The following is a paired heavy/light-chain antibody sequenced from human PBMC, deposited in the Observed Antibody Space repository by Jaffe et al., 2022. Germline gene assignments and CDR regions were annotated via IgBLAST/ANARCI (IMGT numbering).Light chain of an antibody. V-gene: IGLV2-14*03. CDR1: SSDVGGYDF. Sequence: QSALTQPASVSGSPGQSITISCTGTSSDVGGYDFVSWYQQHPGKAPKLMIYDVINRPSGVSNRFSGSKSGNTASLTISGLQAEDEADYYCSSYTTSSTWVFGGGTKLTVL. CDR2: DVI. CDR3: SSYTTSSTWV. J-gene: IGLJ3*02.
Heavy chain of an antibody. J-gene: IGHJ4*02. D-gene: IGHD2-2*02. CDR1: GYSFTSYW. Sequence: DVQLVQSGAEVKKPGESLKISCKGSGYSFTSYWIGWVRQMPGKGLEWMGIISPGGSDTRYSPSFQGQVTISADKSISTAYLQWSSLKASDSAMYYCVKHRYCSRNNCYREVDYWGQGTLVTVSS. CDR2: ISPGGSDT. V-gene: IGHV5-51*01. CDR3: VKHRYCSRNNCYREVDY.